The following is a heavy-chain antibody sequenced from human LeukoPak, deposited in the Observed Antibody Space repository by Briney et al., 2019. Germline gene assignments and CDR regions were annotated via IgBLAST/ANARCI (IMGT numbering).Heavy chain of an antibody. Sequence: PGGSLRLSCAASGFTFSSYSMNWVRQAPGKGLEWVSSISSSSSYIYYADSVKGRFTISRDNAKNSLYLQMNSLRAEDTAVYYCARDDSGYDPGVYWGQGTLVTVSS. CDR3: ARDDSGYDPGVY. J-gene: IGHJ4*02. V-gene: IGHV3-21*01. D-gene: IGHD5-12*01. CDR2: ISSSSSYI. CDR1: GFTFSSYS.